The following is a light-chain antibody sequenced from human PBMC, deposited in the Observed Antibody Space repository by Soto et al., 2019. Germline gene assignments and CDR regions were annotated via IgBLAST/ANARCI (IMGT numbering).Light chain of an antibody. CDR1: SSDVGGYNY. V-gene: IGLV2-14*01. CDR3: CSYTTSNTREIV. J-gene: IGLJ1*01. CDR2: DVS. Sequence: QSVLTQPASVSGSPGQSITISCTGTSSDVGGYNYVSWYQQHPGKAPKFMIYDVSNRPSGVSNRFSGSKSGNTASLTISGLHAEDEADYYCCSYTTSNTREIVFGTGTKVPS.